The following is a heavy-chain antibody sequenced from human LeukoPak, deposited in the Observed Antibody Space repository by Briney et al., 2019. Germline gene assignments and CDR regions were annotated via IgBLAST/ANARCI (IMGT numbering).Heavy chain of an antibody. Sequence: SVKVSCKASGGTFSSYAISWVRQAPGQGLEWMGGVIPIFGTANYAQKFQGRVTITADESTSTAYMELSSPRSEDTAVYYCARADSSSWTGYAFDIWGQGTMVTVSS. D-gene: IGHD6-13*01. CDR2: VIPIFGTA. V-gene: IGHV1-69*01. CDR1: GGTFSSYA. CDR3: ARADSSSWTGYAFDI. J-gene: IGHJ3*02.